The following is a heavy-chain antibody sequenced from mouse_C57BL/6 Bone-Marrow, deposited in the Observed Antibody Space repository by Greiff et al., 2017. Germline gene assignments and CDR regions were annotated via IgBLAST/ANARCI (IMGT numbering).Heavy chain of an antibody. CDR2: ISNLAYSI. CDR1: GFTFSDYG. J-gene: IGHJ4*01. D-gene: IGHD2-3*01. Sequence: DVKLVESGGGLVQPGGSLKLSCAASGFTFSDYGMAWGRQAPRKGPEWVAFISNLAYSIYYADTVTGRFTISRENAKNTLYLELRSLRSEDTAMYYCARLGYYDYAMDYWGQGTSVTVSS. V-gene: IGHV5-15*01. CDR3: ARLGYYDYAMDY.